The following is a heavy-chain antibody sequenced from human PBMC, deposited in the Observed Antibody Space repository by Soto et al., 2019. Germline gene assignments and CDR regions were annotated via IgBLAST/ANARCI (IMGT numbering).Heavy chain of an antibody. Sequence: ASVQVSCKASGYTFTSYGISLVRQAPGQGLEWXGWXXAXXXXXNXXXKLQGRVTMTTDTSTSTAYMELRSLRSDDTAVYYCARETVAEAFDIWGQGTMVTVSS. D-gene: IGHD6-19*01. CDR1: GYTFTSYG. CDR2: XXAXXXXX. J-gene: IGHJ3*02. V-gene: IGHV1-18*01. CDR3: ARETVAEAFDI.